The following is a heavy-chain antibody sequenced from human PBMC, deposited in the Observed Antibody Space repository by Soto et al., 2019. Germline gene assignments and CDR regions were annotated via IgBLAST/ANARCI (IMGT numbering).Heavy chain of an antibody. CDR2: VFYTGFT. J-gene: IGHJ4*02. V-gene: IGHV4-39*01. D-gene: IGHD1-20*01. Sequence: KLSETLSLPCAVSGASISGSYYYWAWLRQSPGKGPEWIGSVFYTGFTSYNPSLESRVSVSVDTSKSQFSLKLSAVTAADTAVYYCATSQKGYNWNYFDHWGQGALVTVSS. CDR1: GASISGSYYY. CDR3: ATSQKGYNWNYFDH.